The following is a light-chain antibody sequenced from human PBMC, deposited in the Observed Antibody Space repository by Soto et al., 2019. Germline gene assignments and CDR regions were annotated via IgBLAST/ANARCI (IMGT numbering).Light chain of an antibody. J-gene: IGKJ4*01. CDR1: QSVSSSY. V-gene: IGKV3-20*01. CDR3: QQYGSSPALT. Sequence: EIVVTQSPGTLSLSPGERATLSCRASQSVSSSYLAWYQQTPGQAPRLLIYGASSRATGIPDRFSGSGSGTDFTLTISRLEPEDFAVYYCQQYGSSPALTFGGGTKVEIK. CDR2: GAS.